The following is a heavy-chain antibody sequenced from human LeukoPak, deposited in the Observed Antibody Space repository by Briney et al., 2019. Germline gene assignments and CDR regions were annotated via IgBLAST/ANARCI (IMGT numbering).Heavy chain of an antibody. V-gene: IGHV3-23*01. CDR2: INGGGSYT. D-gene: IGHD6-13*01. CDR1: GFTFSSYG. Sequence: PGGSLRLSCAASGFTFSSYGMSWVRLAPGKGLEFVAAINGGGSYTYYADSVKGRFTISRDNSKNTLYLQMNSLRAEDTAVYYCAIFSGYSSSSDWGQGTLVTVSS. J-gene: IGHJ4*02. CDR3: AIFSGYSSSSD.